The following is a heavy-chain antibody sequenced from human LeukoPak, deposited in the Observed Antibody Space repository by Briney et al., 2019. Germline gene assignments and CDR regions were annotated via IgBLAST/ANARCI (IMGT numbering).Heavy chain of an antibody. CDR1: GFTFSSSV. D-gene: IGHD2-2*01. V-gene: IGHV3-23*01. Sequence: GGSLRLSCAASGFTFSSSVMGWVRQTPGKGLEWVSAISNSGGSINYADSVKGRFTISRDNFKNTLYLQMNGLRAEDTAIYYCAKGGYCSSTSCIFDYWGQGTLVTVSS. CDR3: AKGGYCSSTSCIFDY. CDR2: ISNSGGSI. J-gene: IGHJ4*02.